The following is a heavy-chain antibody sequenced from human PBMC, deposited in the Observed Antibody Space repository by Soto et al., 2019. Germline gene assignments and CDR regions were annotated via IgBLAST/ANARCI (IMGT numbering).Heavy chain of an antibody. CDR3: ARGRYGDY. V-gene: IGHV1-18*01. CDR2: ISAHNGNT. Sequence: QVHLVQSGAEVKKPGASVKVSCKAFGYTFTSYGITWVRQAPGQGLEWMGWISAHNGNTDYAQKLQGRVIVTRDTSTSTAYMELRSLRSADTAVYYCARGRYGDYWGQGALVTVSS. J-gene: IGHJ4*02. D-gene: IGHD1-1*01. CDR1: GYTFTSYG.